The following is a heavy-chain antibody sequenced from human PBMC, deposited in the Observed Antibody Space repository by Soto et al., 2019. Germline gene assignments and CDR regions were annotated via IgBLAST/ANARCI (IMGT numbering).Heavy chain of an antibody. J-gene: IGHJ3*02. CDR2: LTNTGAGT. Sequence: GSLRLSCAASGFTFRTYAMSWVRQAPGKGLEWVSGLTNTGAGTYYADSVKGRFTISREKSRSTLYLQMSGMRVEDSAKYYCATALEVTLWAFDSWGEGTVVTV. CDR3: ATALEVTLWAFDS. D-gene: IGHD2-21*02. CDR1: GFTFRTYA. V-gene: IGHV3-23*01.